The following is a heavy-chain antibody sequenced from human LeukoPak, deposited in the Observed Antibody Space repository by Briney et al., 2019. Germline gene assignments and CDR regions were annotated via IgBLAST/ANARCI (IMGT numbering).Heavy chain of an antibody. V-gene: IGHV1-69*05. J-gene: IGHJ4*02. CDR3: AREGGIPRRDGYNFEY. CDR1: GGTFSSYA. Sequence: SVKVSCKASGGTFSSYAISWVRQAPGQGLEWMGRIIPIFGTANYAQKFQGRVTITTDESTSTAYMELSSLRSEDTAVYYCAREGGIPRRDGYNFEYWGEGTLVSVSS. CDR2: IIPIFGTA. D-gene: IGHD5-24*01.